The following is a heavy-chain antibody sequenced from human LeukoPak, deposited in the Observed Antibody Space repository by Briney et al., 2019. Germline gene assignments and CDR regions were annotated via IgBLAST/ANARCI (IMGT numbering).Heavy chain of an antibody. Sequence: GGSLRLSCAASGFTVSSNYMSWVRQAPGKGLEWVSVIYSGGSTYFADSVKGRFTISRDNSKNTVYLQMNSLRAEDTAVYYCARVKCSDRSGYYYGAFDIWGQGTMVTVSS. CDR1: GFTVSSNY. D-gene: IGHD3-22*01. V-gene: IGHV3-53*01. CDR3: ARVKCSDRSGYYYGAFDI. CDR2: IYSGGST. J-gene: IGHJ3*02.